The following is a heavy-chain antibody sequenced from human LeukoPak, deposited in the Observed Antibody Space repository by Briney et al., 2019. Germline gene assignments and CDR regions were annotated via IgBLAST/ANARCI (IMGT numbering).Heavy chain of an antibody. D-gene: IGHD3-10*01. J-gene: IGHJ6*02. Sequence: GASVKVSCKASGYTFTGYYIHWVRQAPGQGLEWMGWINPNSGGTNYAQKIQDRVTMTRDTSISTAYMELSRLRSDDTAVYYCAAVQNYYYGLDVWGQGITVTVSS. V-gene: IGHV1-2*02. CDR2: INPNSGGT. CDR1: GYTFTGYY. CDR3: AAVQNYYYGLDV.